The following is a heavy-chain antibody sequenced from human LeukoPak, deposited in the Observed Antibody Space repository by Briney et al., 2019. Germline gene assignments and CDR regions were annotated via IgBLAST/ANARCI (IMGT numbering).Heavy chain of an antibody. V-gene: IGHV3-48*01. CDR3: AREYGENNWFDP. Sequence: PGGSLRLSCAASGFTFSSYSMNWVRQAPGKGLEWVSYISSSSSTIYYADSVKGRFTISRHNSKNTLYLQMNSLRAEDTAVYYCAREYGENNWFDPWGQGTLVTVSS. CDR1: GFTFSSYS. J-gene: IGHJ5*02. CDR2: ISSSSSTI. D-gene: IGHD4-17*01.